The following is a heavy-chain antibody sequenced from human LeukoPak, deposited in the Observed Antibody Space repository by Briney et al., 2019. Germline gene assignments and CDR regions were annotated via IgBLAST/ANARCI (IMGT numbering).Heavy chain of an antibody. J-gene: IGHJ4*02. CDR1: GGSISSDY. V-gene: IGHV4-4*07. D-gene: IGHD1-26*01. CDR3: ARDRGRYPYYFDY. Sequence: SETLSLTCTVSGGSISSDYWSWIRQPAGKGLEWIGRIYTSGSTNYKPSLKSRVTISVDKSKNQFSLKLSSVTAADTAVYYCARDRGRYPYYFDYWGQGTLVTVSS. CDR2: IYTSGST.